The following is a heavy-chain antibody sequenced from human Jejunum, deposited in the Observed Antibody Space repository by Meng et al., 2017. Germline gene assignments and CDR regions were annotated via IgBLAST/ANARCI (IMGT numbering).Heavy chain of an antibody. V-gene: IGHV4-4*02. CDR1: GGSSSSSDW. Sequence: ESGPGLLKPSGTLSLTCGGSGGSSSSSDWWSWGRQPPGKGLEWIGEIHHSGSTNYNPSLKSRVTISVDKSKNQFSLKLSSVTAADTAVYYCAREWSGSFRHFDYWGQGTLVTVSS. D-gene: IGHD3-16*02. CDR2: IHHSGST. J-gene: IGHJ4*02. CDR3: AREWSGSFRHFDY.